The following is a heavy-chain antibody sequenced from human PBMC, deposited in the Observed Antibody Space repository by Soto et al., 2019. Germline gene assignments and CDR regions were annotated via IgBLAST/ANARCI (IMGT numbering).Heavy chain of an antibody. CDR1: GFTFSGSA. D-gene: IGHD3-10*01. V-gene: IGHV3-73*01. Sequence: GGSLRLSCAASGFTFSGSAMHWVRQASGKGLEWVGRIRSKANSYATAYAGSVKGRFTISRDDSKNTAYLQMNSLKTEDTAVYYCTRLTAQGYYGSGSSPSTYYYYGMDVWGQGTTVTVSS. CDR2: IRSKANSYAT. J-gene: IGHJ6*02. CDR3: TRLTAQGYYGSGSSPSTYYYYGMDV.